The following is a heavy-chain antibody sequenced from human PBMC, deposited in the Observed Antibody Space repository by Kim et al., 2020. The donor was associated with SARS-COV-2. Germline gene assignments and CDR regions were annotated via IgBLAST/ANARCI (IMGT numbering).Heavy chain of an antibody. CDR1: GFTFSSYA. Sequence: GGSLRLSCAASGFTFSSYAMSWVRQAPGKGLEWVSAISGSGGSTYYADSVKGRFTISRDNSKNTLYLQMNSLRAEDTAVYYCAKDLGYCSSTSCYGGEGFDYWGQGTLVTVSS. D-gene: IGHD2-2*01. CDR3: AKDLGYCSSTSCYGGEGFDY. V-gene: IGHV3-23*01. CDR2: ISGSGGST. J-gene: IGHJ4*02.